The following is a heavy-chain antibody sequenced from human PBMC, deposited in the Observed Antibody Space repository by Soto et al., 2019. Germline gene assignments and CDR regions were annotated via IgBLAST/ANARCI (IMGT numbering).Heavy chain of an antibody. CDR2: IVVGSGNT. J-gene: IGHJ6*02. V-gene: IGHV1-58*02. CDR1: GGTFSRYA. Sequence: SVKVACKASGGTFSRYAISWVRQVPGQRLEWIGWIVVGSGNTNYAQKFQERVTITRDMSTSTAYMELSSLRSEDTAVYYCAADVDTAMDPKYYYYSGMDVWGQGTTVTVSS. CDR3: AADVDTAMDPKYYYYSGMDV. D-gene: IGHD5-18*01.